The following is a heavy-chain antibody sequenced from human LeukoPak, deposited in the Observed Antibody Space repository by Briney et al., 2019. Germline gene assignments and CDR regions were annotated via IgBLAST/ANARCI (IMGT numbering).Heavy chain of an antibody. CDR1: GGSISSYY. D-gene: IGHD4-17*01. CDR3: TRTTVTSIRSDY. Sequence: SETLSLTCTVSGGSISSYYWSWIRQPPGKGLEWLGYIYYSGSTNYNPSLQSRVTISVDTSKNQFSLKLSSVTAADTAVYYCTRTTVTSIRSDYWGQGTLVTVSP. CDR2: IYYSGST. V-gene: IGHV4-59*01. J-gene: IGHJ4*02.